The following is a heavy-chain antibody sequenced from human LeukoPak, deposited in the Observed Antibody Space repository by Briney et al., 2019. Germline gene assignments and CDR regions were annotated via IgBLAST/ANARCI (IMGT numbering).Heavy chain of an antibody. CDR3: ARESASSSGWYVLSWFDP. V-gene: IGHV3-74*01. J-gene: IGHJ5*02. CDR2: FNSDGRST. Sequence: PGGSLRLSCSSSGFTFSTYWMHWVRQAPGKGLVWVSRFNSDGRSTHYADSVKGRFTISRDNAKNTPYLQMNSLRAEDTAVYYCARESASSSGWYVLSWFDPWGQGTLVTVSS. D-gene: IGHD6-19*01. CDR1: GFTFSTYW.